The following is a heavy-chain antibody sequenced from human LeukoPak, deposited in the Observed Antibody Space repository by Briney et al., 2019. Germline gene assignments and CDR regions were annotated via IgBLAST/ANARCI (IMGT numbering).Heavy chain of an antibody. CDR1: GGTFSSYA. V-gene: IGHV1-69*04. J-gene: IGHJ3*02. D-gene: IGHD3-16*02. CDR2: IIPILGIA. CDR3: ARSLYDYVWGSYRSLDAFDI. Sequence: SVKVSCKASGGTFSSYAISWVRQAPGQGLEWMGRIIPILGIANYAQKFQGRVAITADKSTSTAYMELSSLRSEDTAVYYCARSLYDYVWGSYRSLDAFDIWGQGTMVTVSS.